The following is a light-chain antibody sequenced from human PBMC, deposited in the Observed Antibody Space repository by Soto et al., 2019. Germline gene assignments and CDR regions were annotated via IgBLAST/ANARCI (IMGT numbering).Light chain of an antibody. CDR2: KAS. CDR1: QSISSW. Sequence: DIQMTQSPSTLSASVGDRVTITCRASQSISSWLAWYQQKPGKAPKLLIYKASSLESGVPSRFSGSGSGTEFTLTIRSLQPDDFATYYCQQYSTYACTFGQGTKLEI. CDR3: QQYSTYACT. V-gene: IGKV1-5*03. J-gene: IGKJ2*02.